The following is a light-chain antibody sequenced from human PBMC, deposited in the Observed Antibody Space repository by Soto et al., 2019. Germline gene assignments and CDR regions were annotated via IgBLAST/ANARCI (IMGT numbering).Light chain of an antibody. CDR2: EVN. J-gene: IGLJ3*02. CDR3: SSYTTTNSWV. V-gene: IGLV2-14*01. CDR1: GGDFGSSTY. Sequence: QSALTQPASVSGSPGQSLIISCTGTGGDFGSSTYVSWYQQHSDKAPKVVIYEVNKRPSGVSSRFSGAKSGSTASLTISGLQGDDEATYFCSSYTTTNSWVFGGGTKVTVL.